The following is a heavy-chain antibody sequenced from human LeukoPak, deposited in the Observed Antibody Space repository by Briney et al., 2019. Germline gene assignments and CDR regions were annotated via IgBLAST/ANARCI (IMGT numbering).Heavy chain of an antibody. CDR3: ARAGHVHYYDSSGYKRTFDI. CDR1: GGSISSYY. V-gene: IGHV4-59*01. J-gene: IGHJ3*02. CDR2: IYYSGST. Sequence: SETLSLTCTVSGGSISSYYWSWIRQPPGKGLEWIGYIYYSGSTNYNPSLKSRVTISVDTSKNQFSLKLSSVTAADTAVYYCARAGHVHYYDSSGYKRTFDIWGQGTMVTVSS. D-gene: IGHD3-22*01.